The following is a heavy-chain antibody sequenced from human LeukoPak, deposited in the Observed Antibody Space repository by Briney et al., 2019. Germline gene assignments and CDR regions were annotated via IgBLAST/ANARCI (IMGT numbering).Heavy chain of an antibody. CDR1: GGSINSYY. CDR3: ARRHSNYPSYGMDV. D-gene: IGHD4-11*01. V-gene: IGHV4-39*01. Sequence: SETLSLTCTVSGGSINSYYWGWIRQPPGKGLEWIGSIYYSGSTYYNPSLKSRVTISVDTSKNQFSLKLSSVTAADTAVYYCARRHSNYPSYGMDVWGQGTTVTVSS. J-gene: IGHJ6*02. CDR2: IYYSGST.